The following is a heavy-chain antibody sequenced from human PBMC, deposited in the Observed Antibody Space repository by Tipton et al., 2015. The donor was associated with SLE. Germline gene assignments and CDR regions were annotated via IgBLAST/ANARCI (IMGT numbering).Heavy chain of an antibody. CDR1: GYSISSGHF. Sequence: TLSLTCAVSGYSISSGHFWGWIRQTPGEGLEWLGSISHSGNAYYNPSLKRRVSMSIDTPKNRVFLGRSSVTAADAAVYYCARERATVGVDYWGQGTLVTVSS. J-gene: IGHJ4*02. V-gene: IGHV4-38-2*02. D-gene: IGHD4-11*01. CDR2: ISHSGNA. CDR3: ARERATVGVDY.